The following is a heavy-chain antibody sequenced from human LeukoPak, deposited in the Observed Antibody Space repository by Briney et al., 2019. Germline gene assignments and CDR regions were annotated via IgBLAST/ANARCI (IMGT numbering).Heavy chain of an antibody. Sequence: PGGALRLSCAASGFPFSSHWIRCVRQAPAQGLEWAANIKYAESEKYDVDSVTLRFTISRDNAKNSLYLQMNSLRAEDTAVYYCARDGYSSIFDYWGQGTLVTVSS. J-gene: IGHJ4*02. CDR1: GFPFSSHW. CDR3: ARDGYSSIFDY. D-gene: IGHD5-18*01. V-gene: IGHV3-7*01. CDR2: IKYAESEK.